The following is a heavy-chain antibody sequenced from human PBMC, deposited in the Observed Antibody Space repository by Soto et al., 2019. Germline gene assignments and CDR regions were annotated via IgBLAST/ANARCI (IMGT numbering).Heavy chain of an antibody. CDR2: ISGSGGST. D-gene: IGHD4-4*01. CDR1: GFTFSSYA. V-gene: IGHV3-23*01. J-gene: IGHJ6*02. Sequence: GGSLRLSCAASGFTFSSYAMSWVRQAPGKGLEWVSAISGSGGSTYYADSVEGRFTISRDNSKNTLYLQMNSLRAEDTAVYYCAKDLYSNGYYYGMDVWGQGTTVTVSS. CDR3: AKDLYSNGYYYGMDV.